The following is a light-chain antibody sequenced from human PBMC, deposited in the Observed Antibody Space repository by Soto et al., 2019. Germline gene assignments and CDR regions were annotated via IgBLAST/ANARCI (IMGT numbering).Light chain of an antibody. CDR3: QQRSAWPLP. J-gene: IGKJ4*01. CDR2: DVS. Sequence: EIVLTQSPATLSLSPGERATLSCRASHYVGISLDWYQQKPGQAPRLLIWDVSNRATGIPARFSGSGSGTDFTLTITSLEPEDSAVYYCQQRSAWPLPFGGGTRLEIK. CDR1: HYVGIS. V-gene: IGKV3-11*01.